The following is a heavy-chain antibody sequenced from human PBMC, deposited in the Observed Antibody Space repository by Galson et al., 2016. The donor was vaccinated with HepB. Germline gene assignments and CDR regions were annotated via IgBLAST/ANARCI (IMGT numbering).Heavy chain of an antibody. D-gene: IGHD6-13*01. CDR3: AKHSSSWYYYGMDV. CDR2: ISTTSAYI. CDR1: GFNSSNFS. V-gene: IGHV3-21*01. J-gene: IGHJ6*02. Sequence: SLRLSCAASGFNSSNFSMNWVRQAPGKGLEWVSFISTTSAYIKYADSVKGRFTISRDNAKNSLYLQMNSLRVEDTAVYYCAKHSSSWYYYGMDVWGQGTTVIVSS.